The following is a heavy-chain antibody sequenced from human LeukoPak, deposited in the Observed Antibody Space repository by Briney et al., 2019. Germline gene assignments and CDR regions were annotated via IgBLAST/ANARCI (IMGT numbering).Heavy chain of an antibody. V-gene: IGHV3-21*01. CDR1: GFTFSSYS. D-gene: IGHD1-26*01. CDR3: ARDGSGSDFAY. Sequence: SGGSLRLSCAASGFTFSSYSMNWVRQAPGKGLEWVSSISSSSSYIYYADSVKGRFTISRDNAKNSLYLQMNSLRAEDTAVYYCARDGSGSDFAYWGQGTLVTVSS. J-gene: IGHJ4*02. CDR2: ISSSSSYI.